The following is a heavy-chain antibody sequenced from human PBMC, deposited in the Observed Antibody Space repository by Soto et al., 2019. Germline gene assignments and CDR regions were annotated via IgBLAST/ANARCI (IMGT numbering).Heavy chain of an antibody. J-gene: IGHJ4*02. CDR1: GFSLTTSGAG. CDR2: ISWKDDK. D-gene: IGHD1-26*01. V-gene: IGHV2-5*01. CDR3: AHMYGGNYYRGYFAS. Sequence: QLTLKESGPPLVKPTQTLTLTCTYSGFSLTTSGAGVGWIRQPPGNALEWLALISWKDDKRYNPGLESRLTMTTDTSKNQVILTRTNLDPVYAATYFWAHMYGGNYYRGYFASWGQGTPITVSS.